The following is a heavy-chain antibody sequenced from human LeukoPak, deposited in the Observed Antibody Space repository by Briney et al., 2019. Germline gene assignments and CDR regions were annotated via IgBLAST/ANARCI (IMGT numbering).Heavy chain of an antibody. CDR1: GFTFSSYA. J-gene: IGHJ4*02. CDR3: VKDITPRYSPGVIDY. D-gene: IGHD2-15*01. Sequence: GGSLRLSCAASGFTFSSYAMSWVRQAPGKGLEWVSAISGSGGSTYYADSVKGRFTISRDNAKNSLYLQMNSLRAEDTALYYCVKDITPRYSPGVIDYWGQGTLVTVSS. V-gene: IGHV3-23*01. CDR2: ISGSGGST.